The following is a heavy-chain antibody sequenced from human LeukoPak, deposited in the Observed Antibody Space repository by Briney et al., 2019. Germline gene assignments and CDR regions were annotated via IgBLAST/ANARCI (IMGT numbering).Heavy chain of an antibody. Sequence: GGSLRLSCTASGFTFGDYAMSWFRQAPGKGLEWLGFIRSKAYGGTTEYAASVKGRFTISRDDSKSIAYLQMNSLKTEDTAVYYCRAELLWFGGLFDYWGQGTLVTVSS. V-gene: IGHV3-49*03. CDR1: GFTFGDYA. CDR2: IRSKAYGGTT. D-gene: IGHD3-10*01. CDR3: RAELLWFGGLFDY. J-gene: IGHJ4*02.